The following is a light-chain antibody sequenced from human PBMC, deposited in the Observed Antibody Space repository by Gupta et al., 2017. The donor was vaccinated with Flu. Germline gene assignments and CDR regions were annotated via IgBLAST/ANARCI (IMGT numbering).Light chain of an antibody. CDR3: ESWDTKTRV. CDR1: SRHTWSR. V-gene: IGLV4-60*03. CDR2: VEGSGTY. Sequence: QPVLTQSCSDSASLGSSVKRPSTLSSRHTWSRIAEYQHQPGKAPRFVLRVEGSGTYKTGIGIPDRFSGSSSGADCYLTIPNFQSEDETEYVCESWDTKTRVFGGGTKLTVL. J-gene: IGLJ3*02.